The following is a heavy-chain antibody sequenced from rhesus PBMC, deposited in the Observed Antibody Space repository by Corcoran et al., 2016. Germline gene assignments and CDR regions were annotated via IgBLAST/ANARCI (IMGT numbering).Heavy chain of an antibody. V-gene: IGHV4-80*01. CDR2: INGNQVTT. CDR1: GVSISSHW. CDR3: ARGGVNYGLDY. Sequence: QVQLQESGPGLVKPSETLPLTCAVSGVSISSHWWSWIRQPPGKGLEWIGEINGNQVTTYHHPPLKSRVTVSKDASKHQLSLKLTSVTAADTAIYYCARGGVNYGLDYWGQGVVVTVSS. D-gene: IGHD3-34*01. J-gene: IGHJ6*01.